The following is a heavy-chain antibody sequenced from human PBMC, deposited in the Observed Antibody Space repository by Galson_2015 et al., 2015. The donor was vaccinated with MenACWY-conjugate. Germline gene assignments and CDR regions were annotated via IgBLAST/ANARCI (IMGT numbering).Heavy chain of an antibody. Sequence: SVKVSCKASGYTFTLYAMHWVRQAPGQGLEWMGWINAGNGNTKYSQKFQDRVTITRDISASTVYMELTSLGSEDTAVYYCARGSSPRTGHLKRDWFYPWGQGTLVTVSS. CDR3: ARGSSPRTGHLKRDWFYP. CDR1: GYTFTLYA. D-gene: IGHD3/OR15-3a*01. CDR2: INAGNGNT. V-gene: IGHV1-3*01. J-gene: IGHJ5*02.